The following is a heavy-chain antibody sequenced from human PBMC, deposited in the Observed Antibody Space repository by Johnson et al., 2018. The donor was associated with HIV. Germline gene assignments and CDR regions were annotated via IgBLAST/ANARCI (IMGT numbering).Heavy chain of an antibody. Sequence: QVQLVESGGGLAQPGGSLRLSCAASGFTFSDYYMSWIRQAPGKGLEWVSYISSGAGTIYYADSVRGRFTISRDNAKNSLYLQMNSLRAEDTAVYYCARPAGTGLVNAFDIWGQGTMVTVSS. J-gene: IGHJ3*02. CDR2: ISSGAGTI. CDR1: GFTFSDYY. CDR3: ARPAGTGLVNAFDI. V-gene: IGHV3-11*01. D-gene: IGHD6-13*01.